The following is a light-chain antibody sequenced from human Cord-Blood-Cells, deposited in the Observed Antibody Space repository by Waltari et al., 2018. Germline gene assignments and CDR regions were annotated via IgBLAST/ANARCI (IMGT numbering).Light chain of an antibody. J-gene: IGLJ3*02. Sequence: QSALTQPASVSGSPGQPITISCTATSSDAGGYNNVSWYQQHPGKAPKLMIYDVSNRPSGVSNRFSGSKSGNTASLTISGLQAEDEADYYCSSYTSSSTWVFGGGTKLTVL. CDR1: SSDAGGYNN. CDR3: SSYTSSSTWV. V-gene: IGLV2-14*01. CDR2: DVS.